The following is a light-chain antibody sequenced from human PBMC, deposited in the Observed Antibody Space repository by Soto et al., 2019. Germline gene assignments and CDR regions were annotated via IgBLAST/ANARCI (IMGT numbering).Light chain of an antibody. Sequence: DIQMTQSPSTLSASVGDRVTITCRASQSITGWLAWYQQKPGKAPNLLISDVSNLESGVPSRFSGSGSGTEFSLTSISLQPDNFATYYCQQYGLSWSFGLWTKVEI. J-gene: IGKJ1*01. V-gene: IGKV1-5*01. CDR2: DVS. CDR3: QQYGLSWS. CDR1: QSITGW.